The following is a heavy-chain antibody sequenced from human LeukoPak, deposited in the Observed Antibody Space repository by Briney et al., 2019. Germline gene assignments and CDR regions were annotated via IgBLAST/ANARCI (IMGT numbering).Heavy chain of an antibody. D-gene: IGHD3-22*01. CDR2: IYYSGST. J-gene: IGHJ4*02. CDR3: ARGARPTYYYDSSGYYYTEGFDY. V-gene: IGHV4-59*01. CDR1: GVSISAYY. Sequence: SETLSLTCSVSGVSISAYYWSWIRQPPGKGLEWIGYIYYSGSTNYNPSLKSRVTISVDTSKNQFSLKLSSVTAADTAVYYCARGARPTYYYDSSGYYYTEGFDYWGQGTLVTVSS.